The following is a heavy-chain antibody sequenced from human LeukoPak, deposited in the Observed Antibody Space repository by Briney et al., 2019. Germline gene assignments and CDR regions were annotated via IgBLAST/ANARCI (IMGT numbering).Heavy chain of an antibody. Sequence: GGSLRLSCAASRFTFSSYAMHWVRQAPGKGLEWVAVISYDGSNKYYADSVKGRFTISRDNSKNTLYLQMNSLRAEDTAVYYCARDIVLMVYAISPGYWGQGTLVTVSS. CDR2: ISYDGSNK. CDR3: ARDIVLMVYAISPGY. CDR1: RFTFSSYA. J-gene: IGHJ4*02. D-gene: IGHD2-8*01. V-gene: IGHV3-30*04.